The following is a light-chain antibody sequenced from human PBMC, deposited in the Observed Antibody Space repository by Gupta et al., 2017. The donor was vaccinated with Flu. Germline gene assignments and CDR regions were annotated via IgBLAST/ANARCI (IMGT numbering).Light chain of an antibody. V-gene: IGKV3-11*01. CDR1: QSVSSY. CDR2: DAS. J-gene: IGKJ4*01. CDR3: QQRSNWPGT. Sequence: EIVLTQSPATLSLSPGERATLSCRASQSVSSYLAWYQQKPGQAPRLLIYDASNRATGIPARFSGSGSGTDFTLTISRLEPEDFAVYYCQQRSNWPGTFGGGTKVEIK.